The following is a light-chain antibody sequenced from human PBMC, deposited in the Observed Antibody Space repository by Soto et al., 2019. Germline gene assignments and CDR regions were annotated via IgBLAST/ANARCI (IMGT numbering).Light chain of an antibody. CDR2: DAS. CDR1: QSVSSY. J-gene: IGKJ1*01. Sequence: EIVLTQFPAPLSLSPGERATLSCRASQSVSSYLAWYQQKPGQAPRLLIYDASNRATGIPARFSGSGSGTDFTLTISSLEPEDFAAYYCQQRSNWPPWTFGQGTKVDIK. V-gene: IGKV3-11*01. CDR3: QQRSNWPPWT.